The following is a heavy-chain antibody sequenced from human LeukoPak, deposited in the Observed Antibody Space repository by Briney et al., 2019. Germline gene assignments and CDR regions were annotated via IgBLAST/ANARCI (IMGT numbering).Heavy chain of an antibody. CDR2: IYYSGST. J-gene: IGHJ3*01. Sequence: SSETLSLTCTVSGGSVSSYYWSWIRQPPGKGLEWIGYIYYSGSTNYNPSLKSRVTISVDTSKNQFSLKLSSVTAADTAVYYCARPPYSEGALDVWGQGTMVSVSS. D-gene: IGHD6-13*01. CDR1: GGSVSSYY. V-gene: IGHV4-59*08. CDR3: ARPPYSEGALDV.